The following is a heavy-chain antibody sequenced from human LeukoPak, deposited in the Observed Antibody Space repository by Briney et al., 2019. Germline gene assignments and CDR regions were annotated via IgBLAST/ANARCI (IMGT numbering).Heavy chain of an antibody. CDR3: ARGPPYYYDSSGYYFGAFDI. Sequence: GGSLRLSCAASGFTFSSYEMNWVRQAPGKGLGWVSYISSSGSTIYYADSVKGRFTLSRDNAKNSLYLQMNSLRAEDTAVYYCARGPPYYYDSSGYYFGAFDIWGQGTMVTVSS. D-gene: IGHD3-22*01. J-gene: IGHJ3*02. CDR2: ISSSGSTI. V-gene: IGHV3-48*03. CDR1: GFTFSSYE.